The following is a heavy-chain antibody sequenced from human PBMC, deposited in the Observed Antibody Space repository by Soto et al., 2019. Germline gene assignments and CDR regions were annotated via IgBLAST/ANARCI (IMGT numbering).Heavy chain of an antibody. J-gene: IGHJ6*02. V-gene: IGHV1-2*02. CDR2: INPNSGGT. Sequence: GASVKVSCKASGYTFTGYYMHWVRQAPGQGLEWMGWINPNSGGTNYAQKFQGRVTMTRDTSISTAYMELSRLRSDDTAVYYCARVRTSIAARPNFYALDVWGQGATVTV. D-gene: IGHD6-6*01. CDR1: GYTFTGYY. CDR3: ARVRTSIAARPNFYALDV.